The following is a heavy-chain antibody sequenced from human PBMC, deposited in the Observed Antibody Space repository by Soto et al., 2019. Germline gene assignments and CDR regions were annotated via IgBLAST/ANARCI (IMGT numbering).Heavy chain of an antibody. V-gene: IGHV3-30-3*01. D-gene: IGHD6-6*01. J-gene: IGHJ6*02. Sequence: WGSLRLACVSSGFTFSNYAMHWVRQAPGKGLDWVAVISYDGSNKYYADSVKGRFTISRDNSKNTLYLQMNSLRAEDTAVYYCARDLFGQYSRSSYYGMDVWGQGTTVTVSS. CDR3: ARDLFGQYSRSSYYGMDV. CDR1: GFTFSNYA. CDR2: ISYDGSNK.